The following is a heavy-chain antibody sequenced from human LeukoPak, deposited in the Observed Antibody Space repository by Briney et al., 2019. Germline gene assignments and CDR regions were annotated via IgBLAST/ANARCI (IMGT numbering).Heavy chain of an antibody. D-gene: IGHD1-26*01. CDR3: ARGRGSLRDTLDF. CDR1: GYTFTGYY. V-gene: IGHV1-2*02. CDR2: INPNSGGT. J-gene: IGHJ3*01. Sequence: ASVKVSCKASGYTFTGYYMHWVRQAPGQGLEWMGWINPNSGGTNYAQNFQGRVTMTRDTSISTAYMELCSLGSDDTAVYYCARGRGSLRDTLDFWGQGTMVTVSS.